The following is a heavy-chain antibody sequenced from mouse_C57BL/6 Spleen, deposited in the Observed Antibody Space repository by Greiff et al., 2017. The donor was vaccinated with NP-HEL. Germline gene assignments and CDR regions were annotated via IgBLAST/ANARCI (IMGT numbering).Heavy chain of an antibody. CDR1: GYTFTSYT. V-gene: IGHV1-4*01. J-gene: IGHJ4*01. D-gene: IGHD1-1*01. CDR2: INPSSGYT. CDR3: ARTLITTVVGDYAMDY. Sequence: QVQLKESGAELARPGASVKMSCKASGYTFTSYTMHWVKQRPGQGLEWIGYINPSSGYTKYNQKFKDKATLTADKSSSTAYMQLSSLTSEDSAVYYCARTLITTVVGDYAMDYWGQGTSVTVSS.